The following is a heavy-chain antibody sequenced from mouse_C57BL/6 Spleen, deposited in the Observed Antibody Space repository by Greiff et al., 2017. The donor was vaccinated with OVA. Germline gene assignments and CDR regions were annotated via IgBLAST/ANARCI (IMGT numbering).Heavy chain of an antibody. Sequence: VQLVESGPELVKPGASVKISCKASGYAFSSSWMNWVKQRPGKGLEWIGRIYPGDGDTNYNGKFKGKATLTADKSSSTAYMQLSSLTSEDSAVYFCARSFYYYGSTDAMDYWGQGTSVTVSS. J-gene: IGHJ4*01. V-gene: IGHV1-82*01. D-gene: IGHD1-1*01. CDR3: ARSFYYYGSTDAMDY. CDR1: GYAFSSSW. CDR2: IYPGDGDT.